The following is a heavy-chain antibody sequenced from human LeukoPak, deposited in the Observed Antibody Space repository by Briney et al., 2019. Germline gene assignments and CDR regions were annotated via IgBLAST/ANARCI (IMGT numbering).Heavy chain of an antibody. J-gene: IGHJ4*02. CDR1: GGSIRSYY. CDR3: ARDEGGQLNYFDY. V-gene: IGHV4-59*01. D-gene: IGHD2-2*01. CDR2: IYYSGST. Sequence: SETLCLTCTVSGGSIRSYYWNWIRQSPGKTLEWIGYIYYSGSTNYNPSLKSRVTISVDTSKSQFSLKLSSVTAADTAVYYCARDEGGQLNYFDYWGQGTLVTVSS.